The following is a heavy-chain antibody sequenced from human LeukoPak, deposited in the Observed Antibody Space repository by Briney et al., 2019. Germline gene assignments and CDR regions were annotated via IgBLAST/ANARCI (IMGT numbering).Heavy chain of an antibody. J-gene: IGHJ4*02. CDR3: ARGALYTHYFDY. CDR1: GFTFSSYA. Sequence: TGGSLRLSCAASGFTFSSYAMHWVRQAPGKGLEWVAVISYDGSNKYSADSVKGRFTISRDNSKNTLYLQMNTLRAEDTAVYSCARGALYTHYFDYWGQGTLVTVSS. CDR2: ISYDGSNK. V-gene: IGHV3-30-3*01. D-gene: IGHD3-16*01.